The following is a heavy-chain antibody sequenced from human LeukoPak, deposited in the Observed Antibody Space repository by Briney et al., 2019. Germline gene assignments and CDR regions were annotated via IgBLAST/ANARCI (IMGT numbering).Heavy chain of an antibody. CDR3: TRGESGSAGSCNPFAY. Sequence: SETLSHTCTVSGGSISNYYWSWIRQPAGKGLEWIGRIYASGSSNYNPSLKRRVTMTVDSYKNQFSQMLTSRTATDAAVYYCTRGESGSAGSCNPFAYWGQGTLVTVSS. V-gene: IGHV4-4*07. D-gene: IGHD2-15*01. CDR2: IYASGSS. J-gene: IGHJ4*02. CDR1: GGSISNYY.